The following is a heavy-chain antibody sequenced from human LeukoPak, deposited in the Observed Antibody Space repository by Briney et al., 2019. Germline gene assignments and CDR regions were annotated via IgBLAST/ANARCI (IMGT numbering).Heavy chain of an antibody. J-gene: IGHJ5*02. D-gene: IGHD6-13*01. Sequence: SETLSLTCTVSGGSISSYYWSWIRQPPGKGLEWIGYIYYSGSTNYNPSLKSRVTISVDTSKNQFSLKLSSVTAADTAVYYCAREGQPYSSSWMWWFDPWGQGTLVTVSS. CDR3: AREGQPYSSSWMWWFDP. CDR1: GGSISSYY. V-gene: IGHV4-59*01. CDR2: IYYSGST.